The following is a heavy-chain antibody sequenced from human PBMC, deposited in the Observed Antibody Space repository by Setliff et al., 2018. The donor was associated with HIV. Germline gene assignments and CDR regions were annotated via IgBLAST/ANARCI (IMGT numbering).Heavy chain of an antibody. J-gene: IGHJ6*02. CDR1: GDSISTYY. V-gene: IGHV4-4*07. D-gene: IGHD3-3*01. Sequence: PSETLSLTCIVSGDSISTYYWSWIRQPAGKELEWIGYISSSGTTNYNPSLRSRVTISIETSNTRFSLWLRSATAADTAVYYCARNFWNGPPDYYYYGLDVWGQGTTVTVSS. CDR2: ISSSGTT. CDR3: ARNFWNGPPDYYYYGLDV.